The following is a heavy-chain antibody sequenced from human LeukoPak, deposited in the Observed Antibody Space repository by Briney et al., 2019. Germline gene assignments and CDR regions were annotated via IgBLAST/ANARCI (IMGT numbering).Heavy chain of an antibody. CDR1: GFTVNSNY. CDR2: LYNTGNT. Sequence: GGSLRLSCAASGFTVNSNYLSWVRQAPGKGLEWVSTLYNTGNTYYADSVKGRFSISRDNSKNTLFLQMISLRAEDTAVYYCARLTPAAGRLYFVDWGPGTLVTVSS. CDR3: ARLTPAAGRLYFVD. D-gene: IGHD6-13*01. V-gene: IGHV3-53*01. J-gene: IGHJ4*02.